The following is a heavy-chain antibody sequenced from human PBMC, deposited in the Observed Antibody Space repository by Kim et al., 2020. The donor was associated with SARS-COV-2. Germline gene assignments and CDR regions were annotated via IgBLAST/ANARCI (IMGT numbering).Heavy chain of an antibody. CDR2: IKEDGSEK. V-gene: IGHV3-7*01. Sequence: GGSLRLSCAASGFTFSNYWMSWVRQAPGKGLEWVAKIKEDGSEKYYVDSVKGRFTISRDNAKNSLYLQMNSLRAEDTAVYYCARGGTRSFAYWGQGTLVTVSS. CDR1: GFTFSNYW. CDR3: ARGGTRSFAY. D-gene: IGHD2-8*01. J-gene: IGHJ4*02.